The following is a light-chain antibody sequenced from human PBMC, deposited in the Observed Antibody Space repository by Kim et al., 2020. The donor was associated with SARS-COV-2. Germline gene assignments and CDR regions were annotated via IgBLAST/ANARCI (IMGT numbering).Light chain of an antibody. J-gene: IGKJ5*01. CDR2: GVT. Sequence: IVLTQSPGTLSLSPGEGATLSCRASQRVTSNYLAWYLHKPGQAPRLLISGVTKRATGIPDRFSGSGSGTDFNLTIRRLEPEDSAVYYCQQYGSSPITFGQGTRLEIK. CDR3: QQYGSSPIT. CDR1: QRVTSNY. V-gene: IGKV3-20*01.